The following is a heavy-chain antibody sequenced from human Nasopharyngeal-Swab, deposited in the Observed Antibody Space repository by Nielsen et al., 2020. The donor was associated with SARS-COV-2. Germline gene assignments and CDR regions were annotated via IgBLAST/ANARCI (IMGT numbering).Heavy chain of an antibody. CDR2: ISAYNGNT. CDR1: GYTFTSYG. J-gene: IGHJ6*02. Sequence: ASVKVSCMASGYTFTSYGISWVRQAPGQGLEWMGWISAYNGNTNYAQKLQGRVTMTTDTSTSTAYMELRSLRSDDTAVYYCASRIRPYYGSGSYSYHYGMDVWGQGTTVTVSS. D-gene: IGHD3-10*01. V-gene: IGHV1-18*01. CDR3: ASRIRPYYGSGSYSYHYGMDV.